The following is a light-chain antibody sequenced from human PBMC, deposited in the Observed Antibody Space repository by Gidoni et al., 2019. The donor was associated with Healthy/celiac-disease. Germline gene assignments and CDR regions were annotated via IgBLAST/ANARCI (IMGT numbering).Light chain of an antibody. V-gene: IGLV2-14*01. J-gene: IGLJ1*01. Sequence: QSALTQPASVSGSPGQSIPISCTGTSSDVGGYNYVSWYQQHPGKAPKLMIYDVSNRPSGVSNRLSGSKSGNTASLTISGLQAEDEADYYCSSYTSSSTPHYVFGTGTKVTVL. CDR3: SSYTSSSTPHYV. CDR2: DVS. CDR1: SSDVGGYNY.